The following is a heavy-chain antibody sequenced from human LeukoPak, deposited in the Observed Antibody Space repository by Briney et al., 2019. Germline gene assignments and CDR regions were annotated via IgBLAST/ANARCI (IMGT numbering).Heavy chain of an antibody. J-gene: IGHJ3*02. CDR3: ARAPAHQYYDYVWGSYRFRNDAFDI. CDR1: GFTFSSYW. V-gene: IGHV3-7*01. D-gene: IGHD3-16*02. CDR2: IKQDGSEK. Sequence: GGSLRLSCAASGFTFSSYWMSWVRQAPGKGLEWVANIKQDGSEKYYVDSVKGRFTISSDNAKNSLYLQMNSLRAEDTAVYYCARAPAHQYYDYVWGSYRFRNDAFDIWGQGTMVTVSS.